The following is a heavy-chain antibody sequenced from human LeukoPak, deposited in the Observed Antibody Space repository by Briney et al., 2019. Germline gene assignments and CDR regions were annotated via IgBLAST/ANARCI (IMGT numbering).Heavy chain of an antibody. J-gene: IGHJ4*02. CDR2: IAYDGSRA. D-gene: IGHD1-14*01. CDR3: TRYNNDHFDY. V-gene: IGHV3-33*08. Sequence: GGSLRLSCAASGFTLSDYYISWIRQTPGKGLEWVAVIAYDGSRAFYADSVKGRFTISRDNSKNTMSVQMDDLRAEDTAVYYCTRYNNDHFDYWGQGTLVTVSS. CDR1: GFTLSDYY.